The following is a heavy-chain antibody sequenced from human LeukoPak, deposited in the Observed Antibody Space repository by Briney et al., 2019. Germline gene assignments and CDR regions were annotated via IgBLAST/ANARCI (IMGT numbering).Heavy chain of an antibody. J-gene: IGHJ5*02. Sequence: SETLSLTCTVSGGSISNGDHYWSWIRQPPGKGLEWIGYIYYSGSTYYNPSLKSRVTISVDTSKNQFSLKLSSVTAADTAVYYCARVESAYDFWSGYYALNWFDPWGQGTLVTVSS. V-gene: IGHV4-30-4*01. D-gene: IGHD3-3*01. CDR1: GGSISNGDHY. CDR3: ARVESAYDFWSGYYALNWFDP. CDR2: IYYSGST.